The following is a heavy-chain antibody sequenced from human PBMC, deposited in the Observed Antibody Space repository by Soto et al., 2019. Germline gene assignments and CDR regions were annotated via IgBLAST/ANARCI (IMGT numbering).Heavy chain of an antibody. D-gene: IGHD1-26*01. CDR2: IYHSGST. Sequence: QVQLQESGPGLVKPSGTLSLTCAVSGDSISSNNWWSWVRQPPGKGLEWIGEIYHSGSTNYNPSRKSRVTISVDKSKNQFSLKLNSVTAADTAVYYCAASGSYGGWFAYWGQGTLVTVSS. CDR3: AASGSYGGWFAY. J-gene: IGHJ4*02. CDR1: GDSISSNNW. V-gene: IGHV4-4*02.